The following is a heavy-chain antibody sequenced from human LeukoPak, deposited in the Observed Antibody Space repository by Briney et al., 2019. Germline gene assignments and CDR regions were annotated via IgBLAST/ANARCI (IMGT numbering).Heavy chain of an antibody. J-gene: IGHJ4*02. CDR2: INPSNGDT. Sequence: GASVKVSGKASGYTFTYHYIHLVRQAPGQGLEWMGIINPSNGDTNYAQRFQGRVTMTRDTSTSTVYMELSSLDSEDTAVYYCARESDVGKDFDCWGQGTLVTVSS. V-gene: IGHV1-46*01. CDR1: GYTFTYHY. CDR3: ARESDVGKDFDC. D-gene: IGHD1-1*01.